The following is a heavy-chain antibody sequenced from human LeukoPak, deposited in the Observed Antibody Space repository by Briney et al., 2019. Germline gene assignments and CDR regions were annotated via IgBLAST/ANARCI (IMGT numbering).Heavy chain of an antibody. V-gene: IGHV1-8*01. Sequence: GASVKVSCEASGYTFTSYDINWVRQATGQGLEWMGWMNPNSGNTGYAQKFQGRVTMTRNTSISTAYMELSSLRSEDTAVYYCARVAVRACGVDWLLYYYYGMDVWGQGTTVTVSS. CDR1: GYTFTSYD. CDR2: MNPNSGNT. CDR3: ARVAVRACGVDWLLYYYYGMDV. D-gene: IGHD3-9*01. J-gene: IGHJ6*02.